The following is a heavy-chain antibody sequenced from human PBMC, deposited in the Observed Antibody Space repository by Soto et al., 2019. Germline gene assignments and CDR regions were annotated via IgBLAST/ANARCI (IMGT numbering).Heavy chain of an antibody. CDR2: IKQDGSEK. D-gene: IGHD7-27*01. J-gene: IGHJ3*02. Sequence: GGSLRLSCAASGFTFSSYWMSWVRQAPGKGLEWVANIKQDGSEKYYVDSVKGRFTISRDNAKNSLYLQMNSLRAEDTAVYYCASSNTGDRRRGAFDIWGQGTMVTVSS. CDR3: ASSNTGDRRRGAFDI. V-gene: IGHV3-7*03. CDR1: GFTFSSYW.